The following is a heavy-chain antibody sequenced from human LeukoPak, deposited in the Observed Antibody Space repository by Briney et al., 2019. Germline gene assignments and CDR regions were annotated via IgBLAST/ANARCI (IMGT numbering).Heavy chain of an antibody. D-gene: IGHD3-3*01. J-gene: IGHJ6*03. Sequence: PGGSLRLSCAASGFTFSSYGMHWVRQAPGKGLEWVAFIRYDGSNKYYADSVKGRFTISRDNSKNTLYLQMNSLRAEDTAVYYCPLRNKSPNYYYYMDVWGKGTTVTVSS. V-gene: IGHV3-30*02. CDR2: IRYDGSNK. CDR3: PLRNKSPNYYYYMDV. CDR1: GFTFSSYG.